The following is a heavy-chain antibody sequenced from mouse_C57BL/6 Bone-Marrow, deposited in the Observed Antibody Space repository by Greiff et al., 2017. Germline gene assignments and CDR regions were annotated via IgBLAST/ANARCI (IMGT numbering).Heavy chain of an antibody. CDR3: ARRGSYYGSSHWYFDV. J-gene: IGHJ1*03. CDR1: GYTFTSYW. CDR2: IYPGSGST. D-gene: IGHD1-1*01. V-gene: IGHV1-55*01. Sequence: QVQLQQPGAELVKPGASVKMSCKASGYTFTSYWITWVKQRPGQGLEWIGDIYPGSGSTNYNEKFKSKATLTLDTSSSTAYMQLSSLTSEDSAVYYCARRGSYYGSSHWYFDVWCTGTTVTVSS.